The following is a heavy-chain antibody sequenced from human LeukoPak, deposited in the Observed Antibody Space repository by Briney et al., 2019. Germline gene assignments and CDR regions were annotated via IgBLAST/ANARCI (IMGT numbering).Heavy chain of an antibody. V-gene: IGHV3-21*04. CDR3: AKGVVRYSSSWYNAFDI. D-gene: IGHD6-13*01. CDR2: ISSSSSYI. CDR1: GFNFRAYW. Sequence: GGSLRLSCTTSGFNFRAYWMGWVRQAPGKGLEWVSSISSSSSYIYYADSVKGRFTISRDNAKNSLYLQMNSLRAEDTAVYYCAKGVVRYSSSWYNAFDIWGQGTMVTVSS. J-gene: IGHJ3*02.